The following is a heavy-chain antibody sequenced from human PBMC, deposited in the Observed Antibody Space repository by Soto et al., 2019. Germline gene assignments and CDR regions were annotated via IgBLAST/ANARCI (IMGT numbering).Heavy chain of an antibody. J-gene: IGHJ5*02. D-gene: IGHD3-3*01. CDR1: GAPITKYY. CDR3: ARVSSVVLRFSSRFDP. V-gene: IGHV4-4*09. Sequence: SETLSLTCTVSGAPITKYYWGWVRQAPGRGLEWIGFTHHSGYISYNPSLKSRVTMSVDPSKNQFSLKLTSVTAADTAVYYCARVSSVVLRFSSRFDPWGQGTLVTVSS. CDR2: THHSGYI.